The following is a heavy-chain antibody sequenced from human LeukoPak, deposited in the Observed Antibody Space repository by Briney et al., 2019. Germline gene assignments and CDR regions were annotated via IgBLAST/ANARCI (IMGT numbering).Heavy chain of an antibody. V-gene: IGHV4-4*07. CDR3: ARGPTYGSAEPIDY. D-gene: IGHD3-10*01. CDR1: GGSIRGYY. Sequence: SETLSLTCTVSGGSIRGYYWSWIRQPAGKGPEWIGRIYNIGNINYNPSLKSRVTMSVDTSKNQFSLKLSSVTAADTAVYYCARGPTYGSAEPIDYWGQGTLVTVSS. CDR2: IYNIGNI. J-gene: IGHJ4*02.